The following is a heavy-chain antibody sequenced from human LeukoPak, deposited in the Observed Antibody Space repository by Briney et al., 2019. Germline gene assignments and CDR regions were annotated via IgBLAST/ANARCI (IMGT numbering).Heavy chain of an antibody. CDR3: ARGLDSSGYYDFDY. CDR2: INHSGST. CDR1: GGSFSGYY. D-gene: IGHD3-22*01. V-gene: IGHV4-34*01. J-gene: IGHJ4*02. Sequence: SETLSLTCAVYGGSFSGYYWSWIRQPPGKGLEWIGEINHSGSTNYNPSLKSRVTISVDTSKNQFSLKLSSVTAADTAVYYCARGLDSSGYYDFDYWGQGTLVTVSS.